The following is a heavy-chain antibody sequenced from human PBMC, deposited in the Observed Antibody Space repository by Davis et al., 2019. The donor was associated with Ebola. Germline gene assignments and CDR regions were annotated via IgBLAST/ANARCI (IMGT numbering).Heavy chain of an antibody. CDR3: ARALMPLDSTHWYFDL. V-gene: IGHV4-34*01. CDR2: INHSGST. J-gene: IGHJ2*01. D-gene: IGHD2-2*01. CDR1: GGSFSGYY. Sequence: PSETLSLTCAVYGGSFSGYYWSWIRQPPGKGLEWIGEINHSGSTNYNPSLKSRVTMSVDTSKNQFSLKLSSVTAADTAVYYCARALMPLDSTHWYFDLWGRGTLVTVSS.